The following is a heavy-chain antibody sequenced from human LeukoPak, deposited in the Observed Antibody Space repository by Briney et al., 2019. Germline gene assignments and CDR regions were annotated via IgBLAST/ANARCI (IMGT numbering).Heavy chain of an antibody. CDR2: ISGDGANE. D-gene: IGHD1-1*01. CDR1: GFTFDEHA. V-gene: IGHV3-43*02. CDR3: AKRSGAPNNFDY. J-gene: IGHJ4*02. Sequence: PGGSLRLSCATSGFTFDEHAMHSVRQVPGTGLEWVSLISGDGANEYYADSVKGRFTISRDNSRNSLFLQMNSLRTEDTALYFCAKRSGAPNNFDYWGQGVLVTVSS.